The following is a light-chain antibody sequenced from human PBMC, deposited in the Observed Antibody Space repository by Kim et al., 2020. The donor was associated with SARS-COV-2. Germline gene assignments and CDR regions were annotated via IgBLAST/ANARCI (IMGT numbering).Light chain of an antibody. CDR3: YSTTNNPAI. CDR2: KDN. Sequence: SGSPGQTARITCSGVVLEKKYARWFQQKPGQAPGVVIYKDNARPSGIPERFSGSSAGTTVTLTISGAQVEDEADYYCYSTTNNPAIFGGGTQLTVL. CDR1: VLEKKY. J-gene: IGLJ2*01. V-gene: IGLV3-27*01.